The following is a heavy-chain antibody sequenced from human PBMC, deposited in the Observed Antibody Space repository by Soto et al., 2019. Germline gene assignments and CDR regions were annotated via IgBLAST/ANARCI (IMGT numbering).Heavy chain of an antibody. J-gene: IGHJ6*03. CDR1: GYTFTSHG. CDR2: ISPYNGET. D-gene: IGHD3-10*01. Sequence: QVQLVQSGAEVKKPGASVKVSCKTSGYTFTSHGISWVRQAPGQGIEWMGWISPYNGETNYAQKLSVRVYATTDSSSRTACMELRSLRSEYTAVYYCARMVRGSTVGYYYYIDGWGKGTTVTVSS. CDR3: ARMVRGSTVGYYYYIDG. V-gene: IGHV1-18*01.